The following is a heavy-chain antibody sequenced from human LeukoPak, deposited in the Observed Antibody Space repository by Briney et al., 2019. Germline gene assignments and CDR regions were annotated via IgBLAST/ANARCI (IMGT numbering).Heavy chain of an antibody. V-gene: IGHV4-61*05. CDR1: GGSISSSSYY. CDR3: AAGYSYGYNFDY. J-gene: IGHJ4*02. CDR2: IYYSGST. Sequence: SETLSLTCTVSGGSISSSSYYWGWIRQPPGKGLEWIGYIYYSGSTNYNPSLKSRVTISVDTSKNQFSLKLSSVTAADTAVYYCAAGYSYGYNFDYWGQGTLVTVSS. D-gene: IGHD5-18*01.